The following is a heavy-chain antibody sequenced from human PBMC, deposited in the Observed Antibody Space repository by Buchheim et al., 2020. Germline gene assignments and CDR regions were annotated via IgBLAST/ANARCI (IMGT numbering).Heavy chain of an antibody. CDR2: ISSSSSTI. Sequence: EVQLVESGGDLVQPGGSLRLSCAASGFTFSSYSMNWVRQAPGKGLEWVSYISSSSSTIYYADSMKGRFTISRDNAKNSLYLQMNSLRAEDTAVYYCARDQAYYGSSGYYDRYSFDVWGQGT. D-gene: IGHD3-22*01. CDR1: GFTFSSYS. J-gene: IGHJ3*01. CDR3: ARDQAYYGSSGYYDRYSFDV. V-gene: IGHV3-48*01.